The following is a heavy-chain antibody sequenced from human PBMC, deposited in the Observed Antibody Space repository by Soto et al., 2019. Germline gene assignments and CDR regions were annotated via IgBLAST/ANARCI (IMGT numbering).Heavy chain of an antibody. Sequence: PSETLSLTCTVSGYSISSSNWWGWIRQPPGKGLEWIGYIYYSGSTYYNPSLKGRVTMSVDTSKNQFSLKLSSLTAADTAVYYCARKLPTQGWSDPWGQGTLVTVSS. CDR3: ARKLPTQGWSDP. CDR1: GYSISSSNW. D-gene: IGHD1-26*01. J-gene: IGHJ5*02. V-gene: IGHV4-28*01. CDR2: IYYSGST.